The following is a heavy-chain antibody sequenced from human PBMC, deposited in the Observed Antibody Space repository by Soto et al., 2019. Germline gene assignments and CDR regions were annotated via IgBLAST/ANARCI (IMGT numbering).Heavy chain of an antibody. V-gene: IGHV1-18*01. CDR2: ISAYNGNT. CDR1: GYTFTSYG. Sequence: QVQLVQSGAEVKKPGASVKVSCKASGYTFTSYGISWVRQAPGQGLEWMGWISAYNGNTNYAQKLQGRVTMTTDTSTSTDYMELRSLRCDDTAVYYCARKGAFYDILTGYYMSSVYAFDIWGQGTMVTVSS. CDR3: ARKGAFYDILTGYYMSSVYAFDI. J-gene: IGHJ3*02. D-gene: IGHD3-9*01.